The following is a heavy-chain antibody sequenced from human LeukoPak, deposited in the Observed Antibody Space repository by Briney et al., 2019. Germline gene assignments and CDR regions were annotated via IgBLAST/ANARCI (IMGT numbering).Heavy chain of an antibody. CDR1: GFTFGDYA. CDR3: TREYAQGGFDY. V-gene: IGHV3-49*04. D-gene: IGHD2-2*01. Sequence: PGGSLRLSCTASGFTFGDYAMSWVRQAPGKGLEWVGFIRSKAYGGTTKYAASVKGRFTISRDDSKSIAYLQMNSLKTEDTAVYYCTREYAQGGFDYWGQGTLVTVSS. J-gene: IGHJ4*02. CDR2: IRSKAYGGTT.